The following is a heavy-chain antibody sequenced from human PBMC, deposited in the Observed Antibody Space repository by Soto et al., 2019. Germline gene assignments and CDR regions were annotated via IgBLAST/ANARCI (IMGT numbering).Heavy chain of an antibody. J-gene: IGHJ6*03. D-gene: IGHD4-4*01. CDR1: GGSFSGYY. CDR3: ARAVTTRLDYYYMDV. V-gene: IGHV4-34*01. CDR2: INHSGST. Sequence: SETLSLTCAVYGGSFSGYYWSWIRQPPGKGLEWIGEINHSGSTNYNPSLKSRVTISVDTSKNQFSLKLSSVTAADTAVYYCARAVTTRLDYYYMDVWGKGTTVTVSS.